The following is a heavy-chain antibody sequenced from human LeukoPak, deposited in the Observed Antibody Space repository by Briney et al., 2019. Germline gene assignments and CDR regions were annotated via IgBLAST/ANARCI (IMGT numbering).Heavy chain of an antibody. CDR1: GFTFDDYA. J-gene: IGHJ6*02. CDR3: AKDYGDYVSDYYYGMDV. D-gene: IGHD4-17*01. Sequence: SLRLSCAASGFTFDDYAMHWVRQAPGKGLKWVSGISWNSGSIGYADSVKGRFTISRDNAKNSLYLQMNSLRAEDTALYYCAKDYGDYVSDYYYGMDVWGQGTTVTVSS. CDR2: ISWNSGSI. V-gene: IGHV3-9*01.